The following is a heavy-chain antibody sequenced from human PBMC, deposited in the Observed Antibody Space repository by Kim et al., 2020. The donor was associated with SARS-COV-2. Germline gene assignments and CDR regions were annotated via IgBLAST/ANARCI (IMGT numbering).Heavy chain of an antibody. CDR2: IYYSGST. Sequence: SETLSLTCTVSGGSISSSSYYWGWIRQPPGKGLEWIGSIYYSGSTYYNPSLKSRVTISVDTSKNQFSLKLSSVTAADTAVYYCARSPPQRIAAAGSFDFWGQGTLVTVSS. J-gene: IGHJ4*02. V-gene: IGHV4-39*07. CDR1: GGSISSSSYY. D-gene: IGHD6-13*01. CDR3: ARSPPQRIAAAGSFDF.